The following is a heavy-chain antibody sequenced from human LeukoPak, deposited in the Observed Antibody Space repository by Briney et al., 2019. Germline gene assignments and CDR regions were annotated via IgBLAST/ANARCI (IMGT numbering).Heavy chain of an antibody. V-gene: IGHV1-69*05. CDR3: ARGELVERYYYYYMGV. D-gene: IGHD6-6*01. Sequence: ASVKVSCKASGGTFSSYAISWVRQAPGQGLEWMGGIIPIFGTANYAQKFQGRVTITTDESTSTAYMELSSLRSEDTAVYYCARGELVERYYYYYMGVWGKGTTVTVSS. CDR2: IIPIFGTA. CDR1: GGTFSSYA. J-gene: IGHJ6*03.